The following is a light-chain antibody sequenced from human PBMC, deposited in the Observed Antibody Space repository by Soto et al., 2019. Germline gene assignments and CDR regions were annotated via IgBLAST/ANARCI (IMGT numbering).Light chain of an antibody. Sequence: EIVLTQSPATLSLSPGERATHTCRASQSVSNYLAWFQQKPGQAPRLLIYDASNRATGIPARFSGSGSGTDFTLTISSLEPEDFAVYYCQQRSSWPLLTFGGGTKVEI. V-gene: IGKV3-11*01. CDR2: DAS. CDR3: QQRSSWPLLT. J-gene: IGKJ4*01. CDR1: QSVSNY.